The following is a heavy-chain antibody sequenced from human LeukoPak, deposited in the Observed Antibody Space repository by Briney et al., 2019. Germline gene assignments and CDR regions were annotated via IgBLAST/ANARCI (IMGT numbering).Heavy chain of an antibody. CDR2: ISWNSGSI. Sequence: GGSLRLSCAASGFIFDDYAMHWVRQAPGKGLEWVSGISWNSGSIGYADSVKGRFTISRDNAKNSLYLQLNSLRAEDTALYYCAKGTSVRSGDFGFFDSWGQGTLVTVSS. CDR1: GFIFDDYA. V-gene: IGHV3-9*01. CDR3: AKGTSVRSGDFGFFDS. D-gene: IGHD2-21*02. J-gene: IGHJ4*02.